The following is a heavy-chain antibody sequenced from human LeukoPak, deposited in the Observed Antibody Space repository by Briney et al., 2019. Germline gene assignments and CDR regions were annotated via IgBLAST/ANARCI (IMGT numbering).Heavy chain of an antibody. CDR2: ISGGGPST. CDR3: AKSTSFYLDS. CDR1: GFTFSNYD. Sequence: GGSLRLSCVASGFTFSNYDMSWVRQAPGKGLEWVSLISGGGPSTYYTDSVKGRFTISRDNSKSTLYVQMNSLRAEDTAVYYCAKSTSFYLDSWGQGTLVTVSS. J-gene: IGHJ4*02. V-gene: IGHV3-23*01.